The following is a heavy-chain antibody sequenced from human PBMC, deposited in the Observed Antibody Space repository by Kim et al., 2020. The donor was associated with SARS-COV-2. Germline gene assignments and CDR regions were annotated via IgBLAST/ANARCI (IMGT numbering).Heavy chain of an antibody. CDR2: SEK. Sequence: SEKDYVDSVKGRFTISRDNAKNSLYLQMNGLRAEDTAVYYCARWSNGVDLWGRGTLVTVSS. V-gene: IGHV3-7*01. D-gene: IGHD2-8*01. CDR3: ARWSNGVDL. J-gene: IGHJ2*01.